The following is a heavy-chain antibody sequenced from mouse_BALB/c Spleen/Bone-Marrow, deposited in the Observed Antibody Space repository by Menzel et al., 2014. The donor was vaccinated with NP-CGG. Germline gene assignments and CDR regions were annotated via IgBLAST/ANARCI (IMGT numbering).Heavy chain of an antibody. CDR2: IDPETGGT. V-gene: IGHV1-15*01. D-gene: IGHD4-1*01. CDR1: GYTFTDYE. J-gene: IGHJ3*01. Sequence: QVQLQQSGAELVRPGASVTLSCKVSGYTFTDYEMHWVKQTPVHGLEWIGAIDPETGGTAYNQKFKGKATLTADKSSSTAYMELRSLTSEDSAVYYCTRSETGPFAYWGQGTLVTVSA. CDR3: TRSETGPFAY.